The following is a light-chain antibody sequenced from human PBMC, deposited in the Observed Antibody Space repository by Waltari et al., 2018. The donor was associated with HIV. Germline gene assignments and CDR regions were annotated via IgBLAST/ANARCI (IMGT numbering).Light chain of an antibody. CDR2: EVS. Sequence: QSALTQPPSASGSPGQSVTISCTGTSSDVGGYNYVSWYQQHPGKAPKLMIYEVSKRPSGFPDRFSGSKSGNPASLTVSGLQAEDEADYYCNSYAGSNNVVFGGGTKVTVL. CDR3: NSYAGSNNVV. J-gene: IGLJ2*01. CDR1: SSDVGGYNY. V-gene: IGLV2-8*01.